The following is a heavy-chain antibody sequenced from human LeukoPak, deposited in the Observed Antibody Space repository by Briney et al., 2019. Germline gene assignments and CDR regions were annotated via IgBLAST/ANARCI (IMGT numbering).Heavy chain of an antibody. D-gene: IGHD3-9*01. CDR3: ARGLGDLGLRYFDWLLFQFDY. J-gene: IGHJ4*02. CDR2: MNPNSGNT. CDR1: GYTFTSYD. Sequence: GASVKVSCKASGYTFTSYDINWVRQATGQGLEWMGWMNPNSGNTGYAQKFQGRVTMTRNTSISTAYMELSSLRSEDTAVYYCARGLGDLGLRYFDWLLFQFDYWGQGTLVTVSS. V-gene: IGHV1-8*01.